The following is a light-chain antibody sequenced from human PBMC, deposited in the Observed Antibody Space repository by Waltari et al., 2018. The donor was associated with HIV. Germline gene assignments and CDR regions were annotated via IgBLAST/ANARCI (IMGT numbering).Light chain of an antibody. J-gene: IGLJ2*01. CDR2: QDS. CDR3: QAWDSSTVV. V-gene: IGLV3-1*01. CDR1: KLGDKY. Sequence: SYELTQPPSVSVSPGQTVSITCSGDKLGDKYACWYQQKPGQSPVLVIYQDSKRPSGIPERFSGSNSGNTATLTISGTQAMDEADYYCQAWDSSTVVFGGGTKLTVL.